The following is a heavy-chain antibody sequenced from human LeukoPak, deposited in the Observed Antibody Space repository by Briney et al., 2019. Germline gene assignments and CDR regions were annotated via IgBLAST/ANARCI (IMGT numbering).Heavy chain of an antibody. CDR1: GGSISSYY. Sequence: SETLSLTCTVSGGSISSYYWSWIRQPPGKGLEWIGYIYYSGSTNYNPSLKSRVTISVDTSENQFSLKLSSVTAADTAVYYCARALYSSSWYYFDYWGQGTLVTVSS. D-gene: IGHD6-13*01. CDR3: ARALYSSSWYYFDY. CDR2: IYYSGST. V-gene: IGHV4-59*08. J-gene: IGHJ4*02.